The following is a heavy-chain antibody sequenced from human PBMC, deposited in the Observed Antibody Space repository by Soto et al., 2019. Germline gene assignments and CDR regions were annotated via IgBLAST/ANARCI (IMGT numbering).Heavy chain of an antibody. CDR1: GGSFSGYY. J-gene: IGHJ4*02. Sequence: PSETLSLTCAVYGGSFSGYYWNWIRQPPGKGLEWIGEINHSGSTNYNPSLKSRVTISVDTSKNQFSLKLSSVTAADTDVYYCARDPGDSSKWYKEVYWRQGTLVTVS. D-gene: IGHD6-13*01. CDR2: INHSGST. V-gene: IGHV4-34*01. CDR3: ARDPGDSSKWYKEVY.